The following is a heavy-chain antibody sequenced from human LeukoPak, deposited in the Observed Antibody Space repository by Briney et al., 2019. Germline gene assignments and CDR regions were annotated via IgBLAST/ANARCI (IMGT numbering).Heavy chain of an antibody. V-gene: IGHV3-23*01. CDR3: ARRDSSRSFDY. J-gene: IGHJ4*02. D-gene: IGHD6-6*01. CDR1: AFTFNNFA. CDR2: ISAGGGTT. Sequence: GGSLRLSCAASAFTFNNFAMSWVRQAPGKGLEWVSGISAGGGTTIYVDSVKGRFTISRDNSKNILYLQMNSLRAEDTAVYYCARRDSSRSFDYWGQGTLVTVSS.